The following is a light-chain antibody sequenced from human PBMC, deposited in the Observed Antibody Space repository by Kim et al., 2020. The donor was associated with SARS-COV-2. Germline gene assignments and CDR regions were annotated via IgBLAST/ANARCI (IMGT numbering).Light chain of an antibody. Sequence: EIVMTQSPAPLSVSPGERATLSCRASQSISINLAWYQQKPGQAPRLLIYGASTRATGIPARFSGSGSGTEFTLTISSLQSEDFAVYYCQQYNNWPITFGQGTRLEIK. CDR2: GAS. CDR3: QQYNNWPIT. CDR1: QSISIN. J-gene: IGKJ5*01. V-gene: IGKV3-15*01.